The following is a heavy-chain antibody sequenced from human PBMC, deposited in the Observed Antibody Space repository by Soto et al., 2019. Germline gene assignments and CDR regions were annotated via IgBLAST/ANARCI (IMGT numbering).Heavy chain of an antibody. Sequence: SGGSLRLSCAASGFPVSSNYMTWVRQAPGKGLEWVSAIYSGGSTYYADSVKGRFTISRDNSKNTLYLQMNSLRAEDTAVYYCARARSTAAGLFDYWGLGTLVTVSS. V-gene: IGHV3-53*01. CDR2: IYSGGST. J-gene: IGHJ4*02. CDR1: GFPVSSNY. D-gene: IGHD6-13*01. CDR3: ARARSTAAGLFDY.